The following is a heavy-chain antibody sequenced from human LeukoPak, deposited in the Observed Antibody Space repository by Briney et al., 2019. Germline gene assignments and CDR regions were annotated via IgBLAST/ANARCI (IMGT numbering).Heavy chain of an antibody. J-gene: IGHJ3*02. CDR1: AFSFSNYG. CDR2: IWYDGSNR. V-gene: IGHV3-33*01. CDR3: ARRADDAFDI. Sequence: GGSLRLSCAASAFSFSNYGMHWVRQAPGKGLEWVALIWYDGSNRYYADSVKGRFTISRDNSENTLYVQMNSLRAEDTAVYYCARRADDAFDIWGQGTMVTVSS.